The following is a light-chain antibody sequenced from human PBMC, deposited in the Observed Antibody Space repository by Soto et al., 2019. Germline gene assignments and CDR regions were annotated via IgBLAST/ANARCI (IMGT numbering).Light chain of an antibody. CDR3: QQRNNWPPVT. Sequence: DIQMTQSPSTLSASVGDRVTITCRASQSLSSWLAWYQQKPGKAPKLLIYKASTLESGVPSRFSGSESGTEFTLTITSLQPDDFAIYYCQQRNNWPPVTFGGGTKVEIK. CDR1: QSLSSW. V-gene: IGKV1-5*03. CDR2: KAS. J-gene: IGKJ4*01.